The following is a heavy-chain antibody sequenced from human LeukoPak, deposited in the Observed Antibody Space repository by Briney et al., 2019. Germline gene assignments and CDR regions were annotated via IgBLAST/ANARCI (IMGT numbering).Heavy chain of an antibody. CDR1: GFTFSSYA. V-gene: IGHV3-23*01. CDR2: VSSGGNS. Sequence: GGSLRLSCAASGFTFSSYAMSWVRQAPGKGLDWVSAVSSGGNSNYADSVTGRFTISRDNSKNTLYLQMNSLRAEDTAVYYCAKDRYSDNTGHHYENEYWGQGTLVTVSS. J-gene: IGHJ4*02. CDR3: AKDRYSDNTGHHYENEY. D-gene: IGHD3-22*01.